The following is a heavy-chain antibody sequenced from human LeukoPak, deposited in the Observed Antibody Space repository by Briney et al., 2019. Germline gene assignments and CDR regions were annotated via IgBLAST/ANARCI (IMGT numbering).Heavy chain of an antibody. D-gene: IGHD2-2*01. Sequence: SETLSLTCTVSGGSISSYYWSWIRQPPGKGLEWIGYIYHSGNTYYNPSLKSRVTISVDTSKNQFSLKLSSVTAADTAVYYCAREIYCSSTSCFDYWGQGTLVTVSS. J-gene: IGHJ4*02. CDR2: IYHSGNT. V-gene: IGHV4-59*04. CDR1: GGSISSYY. CDR3: AREIYCSSTSCFDY.